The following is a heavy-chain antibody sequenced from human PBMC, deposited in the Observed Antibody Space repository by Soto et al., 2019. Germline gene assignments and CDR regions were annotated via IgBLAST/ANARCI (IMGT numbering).Heavy chain of an antibody. CDR3: ARGGSDYDILTGTPYYYYGMDV. CDR1: GFTFSSYS. V-gene: IGHV3-21*01. D-gene: IGHD3-9*01. J-gene: IGHJ6*02. CDR2: ISSSSYI. Sequence: PGGSLRLSCAASGFTFSSYSMNWVRQAPGKGLEWVSSISSSSYIYYADSVKGRFTISRDNAKNSLYLQMNSLRAEDTAVYYCARGGSDYDILTGTPYYYYGMDVWGQGTTVTVS.